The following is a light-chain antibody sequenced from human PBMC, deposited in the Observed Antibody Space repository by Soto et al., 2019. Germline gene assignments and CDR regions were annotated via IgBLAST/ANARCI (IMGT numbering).Light chain of an antibody. CDR1: QRVSLSY. J-gene: IGKJ1*01. CDR2: DSS. CDR3: QQYARSSWT. Sequence: DIVLTQSPDTLSLSPGERVTLSCTASQRVSLSYLVWYQQKPGQAPRLLIYDSSTRASGVPDRFDGGGSGTDFTLTITSLEPEDSAVYYCQQYARSSWTFGQGTKVDIK. V-gene: IGKV3-20*01.